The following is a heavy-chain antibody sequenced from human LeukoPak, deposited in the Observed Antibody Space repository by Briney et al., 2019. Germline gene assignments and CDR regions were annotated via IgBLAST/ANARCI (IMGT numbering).Heavy chain of an antibody. Sequence: SVKVSCKASGGTFSSYAISWVRQAPGQGLEWMGGIIPIFGTANYAQKFQGRVTITADTSTSTAYMELRSLRSDDTAVYYCARQNLRDSDAFDIWGQGTMVTVSS. CDR2: IIPIFGTA. CDR3: ARQNLRDSDAFDI. D-gene: IGHD2/OR15-2a*01. CDR1: GGTFSSYA. J-gene: IGHJ3*02. V-gene: IGHV1-69*06.